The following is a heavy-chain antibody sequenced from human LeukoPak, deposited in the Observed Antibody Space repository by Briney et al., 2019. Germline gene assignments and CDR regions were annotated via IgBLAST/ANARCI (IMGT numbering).Heavy chain of an antibody. D-gene: IGHD4-17*01. V-gene: IGHV3-23*01. Sequence: PGGSLRLSCAASGFTFSSYWMSWVRQAPGKGLEWVSAISGNGGSTYYADSVKGRFTISRDNSKNTLYLQMNSLRAEDTAVYYCAKLTVTTFYYYYGMDVWGQGTTVTVSS. CDR3: AKLTVTTFYYYYGMDV. J-gene: IGHJ6*02. CDR1: GFTFSSYW. CDR2: ISGNGGST.